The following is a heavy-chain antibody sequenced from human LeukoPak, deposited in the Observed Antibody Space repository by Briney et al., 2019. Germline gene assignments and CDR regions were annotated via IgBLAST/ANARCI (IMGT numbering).Heavy chain of an antibody. J-gene: IGHJ2*01. CDR3: ARVLGLAVAGRDWYFDL. V-gene: IGHV3-21*01. Sequence: GGSLRLSCAASGFTFSSYSMNWVRQAPGKGLEWVSSISSSSSYIYYADSVKGRFTISRDNAKNSLYLQMNSLRAEDTAVYYCARVLGLAVAGRDWYFDLWGRGTLVTVSS. CDR2: ISSSSSYI. D-gene: IGHD6-19*01. CDR1: GFTFSSYS.